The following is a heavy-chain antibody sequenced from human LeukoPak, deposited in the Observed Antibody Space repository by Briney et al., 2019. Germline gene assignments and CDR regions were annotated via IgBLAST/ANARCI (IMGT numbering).Heavy chain of an antibody. CDR2: IDPSAGST. V-gene: IGHV1-46*01. D-gene: IGHD6-19*01. J-gene: IGHJ4*02. CDR1: GDTFTKYY. CDR3: ATTPKQWLSNRYFEY. Sequence: GASVKVSCKASGDTFTKYYIHWVRQAPGQGLEWMGIIDPSAGSTTYAQKFQGRVTMTADMSTSTVYMELSSLTSDDRAVFYCATTPKQWLSNRYFEYWGQGTLVTVSS.